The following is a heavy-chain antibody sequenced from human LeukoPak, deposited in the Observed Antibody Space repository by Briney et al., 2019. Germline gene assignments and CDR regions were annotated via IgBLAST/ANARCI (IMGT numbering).Heavy chain of an antibody. CDR3: ARDQAYYYDSSGYYGGFDY. Sequence: ASVKVSCKASGYTFTGYYMHWVRQAPGQGLEWMGWINPNSGGTNYAQKFQGRVTMTRDTSISTAYMELSRLRSDDTAVYDCARDQAYYYDSSGYYGGFDYWGQGTLVTVSS. CDR2: INPNSGGT. D-gene: IGHD3-22*01. J-gene: IGHJ4*02. V-gene: IGHV1-2*02. CDR1: GYTFTGYY.